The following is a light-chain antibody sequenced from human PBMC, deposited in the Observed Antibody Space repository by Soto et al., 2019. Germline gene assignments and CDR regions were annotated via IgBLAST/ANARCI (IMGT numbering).Light chain of an antibody. J-gene: IGLJ2*01. CDR3: QSYDSTLSVL. Sequence: QLVLTQPPSVSGAPGQRVTISCTGSSSNIGAGYHVHWYQQLPGTAPKLLIYGNSNRPSGVPDRFSGSKSGTSASLAITGLQAEDEAYYYCQSYDSTLSVLFGGGTQLTVL. CDR1: SSNIGAGYH. V-gene: IGLV1-40*01. CDR2: GNS.